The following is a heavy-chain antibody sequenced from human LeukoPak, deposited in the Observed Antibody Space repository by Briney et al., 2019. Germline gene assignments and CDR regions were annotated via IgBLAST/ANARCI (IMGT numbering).Heavy chain of an antibody. CDR1: GGSISSSSYY. V-gene: IGHV4-39*07. J-gene: IGHJ3*02. CDR3: ARVWGDAFDI. CDR2: IYYSGST. Sequence: SETLSLTCTVSGGSISSSSYYWGWIRQPPGKGLEWIGSIYYSGSTNYNPSLKSRVTISVDTSKNQFSLKLSSVTAADTAVYYCARVWGDAFDIWGQGTMVTVSS. D-gene: IGHD3-16*01.